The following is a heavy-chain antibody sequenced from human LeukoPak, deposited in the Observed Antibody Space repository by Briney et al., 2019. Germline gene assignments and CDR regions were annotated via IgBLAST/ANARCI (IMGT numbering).Heavy chain of an antibody. V-gene: IGHV4-39*07. J-gene: IGHJ3*02. D-gene: IGHD5-18*01. Sequence: SETLSLTCTVSGGSIRSGDHYWGWIRQPPGKGLEWIGRIYYSGSTYYNPSLKSRVTISVDTSKNQFSLKLSSVTAADTAVYYCARDRNSYGDDAFDIWGQGTMVTVSS. CDR3: ARDRNSYGDDAFDI. CDR1: GGSIRSGDHY. CDR2: IYYSGST.